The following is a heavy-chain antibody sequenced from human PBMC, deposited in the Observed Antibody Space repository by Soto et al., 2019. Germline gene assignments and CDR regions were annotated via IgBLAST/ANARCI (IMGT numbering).Heavy chain of an antibody. CDR3: ATFSVPWFSPGSMVTSAFDI. D-gene: IGHD5-18*01. CDR1: GYTLTELS. J-gene: IGHJ3*02. V-gene: IGHV1-24*01. CDR2: FDPEDGET. Sequence: GASAKLSSKVSGYTLTELSLHWEQQAPGKGHEWMGGFDPEDGETIYAQKFQGRVTMTEDTSTDTAYMELSSLRSEDTAVYYCATFSVPWFSPGSMVTSAFDIWGQGTMVTVSS.